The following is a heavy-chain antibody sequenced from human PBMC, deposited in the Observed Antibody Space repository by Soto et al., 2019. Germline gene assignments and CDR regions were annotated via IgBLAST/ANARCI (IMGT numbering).Heavy chain of an antibody. J-gene: IGHJ4*02. D-gene: IGHD3-16*01. CDR1: GFTFSSYS. CDR2: ITNSGRST. CDR3: AKRGEKYYFDE. V-gene: IGHV3-23*01. Sequence: GGSLRLSCAASGFTFSSYSMSWVRQTPGKGLEWVSSITNSGRSTYYADSVKGRFTISRNNSKNTLYVQMNSLRAEDTAIYYCAKRGEKYYFDEWGLGTLVTVSS.